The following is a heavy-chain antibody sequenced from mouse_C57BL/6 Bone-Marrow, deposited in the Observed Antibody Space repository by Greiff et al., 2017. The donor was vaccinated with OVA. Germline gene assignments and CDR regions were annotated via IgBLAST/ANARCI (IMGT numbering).Heavy chain of an antibody. J-gene: IGHJ3*01. CDR2: ISYDGSN. CDR3: ARGGPFAY. CDR1: GYSITSGYY. D-gene: IGHD1-1*02. V-gene: IGHV3-6*01. Sequence: ESGPGLVKPSQSLSLTCSVTGYSITSGYYWNWIRQFPGNKLEWMGYISYDGSNNYNPSLKNRISITRDTSKNQCFLKLNSVTTEDTATYYCARGGPFAYWGQGTLVTVSA.